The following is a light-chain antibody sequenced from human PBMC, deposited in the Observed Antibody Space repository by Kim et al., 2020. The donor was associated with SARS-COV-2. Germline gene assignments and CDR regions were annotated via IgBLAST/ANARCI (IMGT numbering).Light chain of an antibody. CDR2: SVS. Sequence: PGERAPPSCRTSQGGCRHCLAWYQQKPGQAPRLLMYSVSNRATGIPDRFSGSGSGTDFTLTISRLEPEDFAVYYCQQYGMTPPYTFGRGTKLEI. J-gene: IGKJ2*01. V-gene: IGKV3-20*01. CDR3: QQYGMTPPYT. CDR1: QGGCRHC.